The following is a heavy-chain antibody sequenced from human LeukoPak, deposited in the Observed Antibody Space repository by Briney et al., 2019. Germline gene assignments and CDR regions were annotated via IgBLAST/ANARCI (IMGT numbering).Heavy chain of an antibody. CDR3: AKGSSGWYGYAFDI. CDR1: GFTFSSYA. Sequence: GGSLRLSCVASGFTFSSYAMTWVRQAPGKGLEWVSSISGSGGSTYYADSVKGRFTISRDNFKNTLDLQMNSLRAEDTAVYYCAKGSSGWYGYAFDIWGQGTMVTVSS. V-gene: IGHV3-23*01. J-gene: IGHJ3*02. CDR2: ISGSGGST. D-gene: IGHD6-19*01.